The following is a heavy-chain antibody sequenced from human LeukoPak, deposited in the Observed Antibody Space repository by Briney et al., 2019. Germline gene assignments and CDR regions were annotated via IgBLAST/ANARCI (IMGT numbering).Heavy chain of an antibody. CDR2: IYYSGST. V-gene: IGHV4-59*08. Sequence: SETLSLTCTVSGGSISSYYWSWIRQPPGKGLEWIGYIYYSGSTNYNPPLKSRVTISVDTSKNQFSLKLSSVTAADTAVYYCARQDTIFGVASFDYWGQGTLVTVSS. CDR1: GGSISSYY. D-gene: IGHD3-3*01. J-gene: IGHJ4*02. CDR3: ARQDTIFGVASFDY.